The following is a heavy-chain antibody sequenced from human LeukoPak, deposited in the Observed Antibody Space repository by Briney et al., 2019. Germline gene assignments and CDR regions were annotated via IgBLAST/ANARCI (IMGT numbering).Heavy chain of an antibody. D-gene: IGHD6-6*01. V-gene: IGHV3-21*01. Sequence: GGSLRLSCAASGFTFSSYSMNWVRQAPGKGLEWVSSISSSSSYIYYADSVKGRFTISRDNAKNSLYLQMNSLRAENTAVYYCARTIAARRSDAFDIWGQGTMVTVSS. CDR3: ARTIAARRSDAFDI. CDR1: GFTFSSYS. CDR2: ISSSSSYI. J-gene: IGHJ3*02.